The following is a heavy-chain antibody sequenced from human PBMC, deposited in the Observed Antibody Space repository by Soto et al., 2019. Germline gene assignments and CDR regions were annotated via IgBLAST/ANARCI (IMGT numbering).Heavy chain of an antibody. Sequence: QVQLVESGGGVVQPGRSLRLSCAASGFTFSSYGMHWVRQAPGKGLEWVAVIWYDGSNKYYADSVKGRFTISRDNSKNTLYLQRNSLRAEDTAVYYCARDGNAFDIWGQGTMVTVSS. CDR3: ARDGNAFDI. J-gene: IGHJ3*02. V-gene: IGHV3-33*01. CDR1: GFTFSSYG. CDR2: IWYDGSNK.